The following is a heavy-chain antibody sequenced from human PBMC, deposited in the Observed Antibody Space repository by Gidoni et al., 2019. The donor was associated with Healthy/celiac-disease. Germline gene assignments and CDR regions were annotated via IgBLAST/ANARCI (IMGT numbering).Heavy chain of an antibody. J-gene: IGHJ6*02. Sequence: WVAVISYDGSNKYYADSVKGRFTISRDNSKNTLYLQMNSLRAEDTAVYYCARDLLAPSASAKITMVRGVISVYGMDVWGQGTTVTVSS. D-gene: IGHD3-10*01. CDR2: ISYDGSNK. V-gene: IGHV3-30*01. CDR3: ARDLLAPSASAKITMVRGVISVYGMDV.